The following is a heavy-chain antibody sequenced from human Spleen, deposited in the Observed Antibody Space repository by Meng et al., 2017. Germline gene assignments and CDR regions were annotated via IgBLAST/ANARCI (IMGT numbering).Heavy chain of an antibody. D-gene: IGHD3-10*01. V-gene: IGHV3-23*03. CDR3: AIQGYYNSGSFDY. Sequence: GGSLRLSCAASGFTFSSYAMSWVRQAPGKGLEWVSVMYSGGSTYYADSVKGRFTVSRDNSKNTLYLHMDSLGAEDTAVYYCAIQGYYNSGSFDYWGQGTLVTVSS. CDR1: GFTFSSYA. J-gene: IGHJ4*02. CDR2: MYSGGST.